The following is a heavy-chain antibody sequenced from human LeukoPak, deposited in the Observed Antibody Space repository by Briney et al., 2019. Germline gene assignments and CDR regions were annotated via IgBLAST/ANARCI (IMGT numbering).Heavy chain of an antibody. CDR2: IYYSGST. Sequence: SETLSLTCTVSGGSISSSSYYWGWIRQPPGKGLEWIGSIYYSGSTYYNPSLKSRVTISVDTSKNQFSLKLSSVTAADTAVYYCASFPPNSDFDYWGQGTLVTVSS. CDR1: GGSISSSSYY. D-gene: IGHD1-7*01. V-gene: IGHV4-39*01. J-gene: IGHJ4*02. CDR3: ASFPPNSDFDY.